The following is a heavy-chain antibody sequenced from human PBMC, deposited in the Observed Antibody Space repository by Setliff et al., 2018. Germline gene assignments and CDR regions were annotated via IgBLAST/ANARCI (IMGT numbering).Heavy chain of an antibody. J-gene: IGHJ3*02. V-gene: IGHV1-18*01. CDR2: ISAYNGNT. CDR1: GYTFTSYG. D-gene: IGHD3-3*01. Sequence: ASVKVSCKASGYTFTSYGFSWVRQAPGQGLEWMGWISAYNGNTNYGQKYQGRVTMTTDTSTNTVYMELRSLRSDDTAVYYCARDRYYNSWSGTSITAPHDAFDIWGQGTMVTVSS. CDR3: ARDRYYNSWSGTSITAPHDAFDI.